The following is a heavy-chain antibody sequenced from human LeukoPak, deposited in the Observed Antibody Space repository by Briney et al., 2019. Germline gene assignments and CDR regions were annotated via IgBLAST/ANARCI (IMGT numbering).Heavy chain of an antibody. D-gene: IGHD2-2*01. CDR3: ARSGRWVVPAAGFDY. J-gene: IGHJ4*02. CDR1: GFTFSSYA. V-gene: IGHV3-30-3*01. CDR2: ISYDGSNK. Sequence: GGSLRLSCAASGFTFSSYAMHWVRQAPGKGLEWVAVISYDGSNKYYADSVKGRFTISRDNSKNTLYLQMNSLRAEDTAVYYCARSGRWVVPAAGFDYWGQGTLVTVSS.